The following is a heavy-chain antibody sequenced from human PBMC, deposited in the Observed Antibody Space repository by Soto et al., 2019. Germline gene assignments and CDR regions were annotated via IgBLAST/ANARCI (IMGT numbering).Heavy chain of an antibody. CDR2: MNPNSGNT. V-gene: IGHV1-8*01. Sequence: ASVKVSCKASGYTFTSYDIKWVRQATGQGLEWMGWMNPNSGNTGYAQKFQGRVTMTRNTSISTAYMELSSLRSEDTAVYYCGRGGGTFGGVIVSAFDIWGQGTMVTVSS. CDR1: GYTFTSYD. D-gene: IGHD3-16*02. CDR3: GRGGGTFGGVIVSAFDI. J-gene: IGHJ3*02.